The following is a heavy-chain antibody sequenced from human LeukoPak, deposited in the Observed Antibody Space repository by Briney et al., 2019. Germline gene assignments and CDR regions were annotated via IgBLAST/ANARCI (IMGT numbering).Heavy chain of an antibody. CDR3: ARDQGNGYLGDY. CDR1: GYTFIRYG. J-gene: IGHJ4*02. V-gene: IGHV1-18*01. Sequence: ASVKVSCKASGYTFIRYGSSWVRQAPGQGLEWMGWISAYNGDTNYAQKVQGRVTMTTDTSTTTAYMELRSLRSDDTAVYYCARDQGNGYLGDYWGQGTLITVSS. CDR2: ISAYNGDT. D-gene: IGHD3-22*01.